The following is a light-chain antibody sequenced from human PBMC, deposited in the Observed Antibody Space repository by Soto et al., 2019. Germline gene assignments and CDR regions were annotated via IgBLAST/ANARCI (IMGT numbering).Light chain of an antibody. V-gene: IGLV1-40*01. Sequence: QSVLTQPPSVSGAPGQRVTISCTGSSSNIGAGYDVHWYQQLPGTAPKLLIYGNSNRPSGVPDRFSGSKSGTSASLAITGLRAEDEADYYCQSYDSSLSGWVFGTGTKVT. CDR3: QSYDSSLSGWV. CDR1: SSNIGAGYD. J-gene: IGLJ1*01. CDR2: GNS.